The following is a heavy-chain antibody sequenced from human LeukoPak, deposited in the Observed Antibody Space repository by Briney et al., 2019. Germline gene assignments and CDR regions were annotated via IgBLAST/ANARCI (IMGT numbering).Heavy chain of an antibody. V-gene: IGHV1-46*01. Sequence: GASVKVSCKASGYTFTSYYMHWVRQAPGQGLEWMGIINPSGGSTSYAQKFQGRVTMTRDTSTSTVYMELSSLRSEDTAVYYCARAVQGSSGWYNYFDYWGQGTLVTVSS. J-gene: IGHJ4*02. D-gene: IGHD6-19*01. CDR2: INPSGGST. CDR3: ARAVQGSSGWYNYFDY. CDR1: GYTFTSYY.